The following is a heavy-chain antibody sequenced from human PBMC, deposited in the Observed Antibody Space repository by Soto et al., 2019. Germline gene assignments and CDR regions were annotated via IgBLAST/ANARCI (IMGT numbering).Heavy chain of an antibody. V-gene: IGHV4-59*01. CDR2: VYYSGST. Sequence: VQLQESGPGLVKPSETLSLTCSVSGGSISTNFWSWIRQSPGKGLEWIGSVYYSGSTKYNPSLKSRVTISVDTSKNQLSLKVNSVTAADTAMYYCATIAVTGTLFDNWGQGTLVTVSS. D-gene: IGHD6-19*01. CDR3: ATIAVTGTLFDN. J-gene: IGHJ4*02. CDR1: GGSISTNF.